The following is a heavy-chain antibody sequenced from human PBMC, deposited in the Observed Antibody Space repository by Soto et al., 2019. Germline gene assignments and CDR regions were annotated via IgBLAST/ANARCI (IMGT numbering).Heavy chain of an antibody. CDR3: AAHSPRRIAVAGTIDY. J-gene: IGHJ4*02. CDR1: GFTVSSNY. CDR2: IYSGGST. V-gene: IGHV3-53*01. Sequence: VGSLRLSCAASGFTVSSNYMSWVRQAPGKGLEWVSVIYSGGSTYYADSVKGRFTISRDNSKNTLYLQMNSLRAEDTAVYYCAAHSPRRIAVAGTIDYWGQGTLVTVSS. D-gene: IGHD6-19*01.